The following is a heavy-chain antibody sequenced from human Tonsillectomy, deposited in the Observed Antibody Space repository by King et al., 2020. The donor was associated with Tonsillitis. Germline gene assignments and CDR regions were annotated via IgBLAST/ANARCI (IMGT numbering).Heavy chain of an antibody. CDR1: AFTFRTYV. J-gene: IGHJ3*02. CDR3: AVRRDCSDRNCYNAFYI. CDR2: ISYDGKNK. D-gene: IGHD2-15*01. Sequence: VQLVESGGGVVQPGTSLRLSCEVSAFTFRTYVLDWVRQAPGKGLEWVAVISYDGKNKVYAESVKGRFTISRDNSKNTLFMQLNSLRPEDTAVYYCAVRRDCSDRNCYNAFYIWGQGTMVTVSS. V-gene: IGHV3-30*04.